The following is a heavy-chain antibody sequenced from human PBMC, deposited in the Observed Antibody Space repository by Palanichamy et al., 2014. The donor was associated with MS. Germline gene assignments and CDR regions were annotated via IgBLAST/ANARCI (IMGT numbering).Heavy chain of an antibody. D-gene: IGHD3-16*01. J-gene: IGHJ4*02. Sequence: EVQLVESGGGLVQPGRSLRLSCAASGFTFSSYWMHWVRQAPGKGLVWVSLISSDGSTTTYADSVKGRFTITRDNARNTLYLQMDSLRAEDTAVYYCARRLGSDNFYYFDYWGQGTLVTVSS. CDR1: GFTFSSYW. CDR3: ARRLGSDNFYYFDY. CDR2: ISSDGSTT. V-gene: IGHV3-74*01.